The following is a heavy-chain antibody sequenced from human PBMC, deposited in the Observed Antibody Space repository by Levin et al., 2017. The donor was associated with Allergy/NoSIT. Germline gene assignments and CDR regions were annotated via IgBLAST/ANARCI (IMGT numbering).Heavy chain of an antibody. J-gene: IGHJ4*02. Sequence: PGGSLRLSCAASGFTFSSYHMSWVRQAPGKGLERVSGISGGGGPTYYADSVKGRFTISRDNSKNTLYLQMTSLRAEDTAIYYCARAGVAAPGDYWGQGTLVTVSS. V-gene: IGHV3-23*01. CDR3: ARAGVAAPGDY. CDR1: GFTFSSYH. CDR2: ISGGGGPT. D-gene: IGHD6-13*01.